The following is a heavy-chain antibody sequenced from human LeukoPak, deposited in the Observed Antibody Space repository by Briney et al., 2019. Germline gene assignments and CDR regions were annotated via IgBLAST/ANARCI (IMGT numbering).Heavy chain of an antibody. CDR1: GYSISSGYY. CDR2: IYHSGST. V-gene: IGHV4-38-2*02. J-gene: IGHJ6*03. CDR3: ARVTPLRYYYYMDV. Sequence: SETLSLTCTVSGYSISSGYYWGWIRQPPGKGLEWIGSIYHSGSTYYNPSLKSRVTISVDTSKNQFSLKLSSVTAADTAVYYCARVTPLRYYYYMDVWGKGTTVTVSS.